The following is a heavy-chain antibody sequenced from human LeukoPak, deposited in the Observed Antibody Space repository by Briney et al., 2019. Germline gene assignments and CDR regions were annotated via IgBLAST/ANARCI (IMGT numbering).Heavy chain of an antibody. J-gene: IGHJ4*02. CDR3: ARDRITMVRGVPDY. CDR2: INTNTGNP. V-gene: IGHV7-4-1*02. D-gene: IGHD3-10*01. CDR1: GYTFNSYA. Sequence: ASVKVSCKASGYTFNSYAMNWVRQAHGQGLEWMGWINTNTGNPTYAQGFTGRFVFSLDTSVSTAYLQISSLKAEDTAVYYCARDRITMVRGVPDYWGQGTLVTVSS.